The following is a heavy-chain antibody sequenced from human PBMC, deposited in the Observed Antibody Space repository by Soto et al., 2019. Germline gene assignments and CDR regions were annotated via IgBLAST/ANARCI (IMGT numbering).Heavy chain of an antibody. CDR1: GSSLYNFG. J-gene: IGHJ4*02. D-gene: IGHD6-19*01. CDR3: AKGGRQWLVTSDFNY. Sequence: GGSLRLFCAASGSSLYNFGMHWVRQAPGKGLEWVAVISYDGSNKYYADSVKGRFTISRDNSKNTVSLEMTSLRAEDTAVYYCAKGGRQWLVTSDFNYWGQGALVTVS. V-gene: IGHV3-30*18. CDR2: ISYDGSNK.